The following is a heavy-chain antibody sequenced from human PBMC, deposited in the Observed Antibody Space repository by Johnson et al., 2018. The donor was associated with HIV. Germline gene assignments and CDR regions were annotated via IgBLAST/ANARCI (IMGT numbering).Heavy chain of an antibody. V-gene: IGHV3-13*01. J-gene: IGHJ3*02. Sequence: VQLVESGGGLVQPGGSLRLSCAASGFTFSSYDMHWVRQATGKGLEWVSAIGTAGDTYYPGSVKGRFTISRENAKNSLYLQMNSLRAEDTAVYYCARWGYSSSPLDAFDIWGQGTMVTVSS. CDR3: ARWGYSSSPLDAFDI. CDR1: GFTFSSYD. CDR2: IGTAGDT. D-gene: IGHD6-6*01.